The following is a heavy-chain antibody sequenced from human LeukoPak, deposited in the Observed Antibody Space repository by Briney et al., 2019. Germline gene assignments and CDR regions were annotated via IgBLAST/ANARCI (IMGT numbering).Heavy chain of an antibody. CDR1: GVSISIYY. D-gene: IGHD2-15*01. CDR2: IHSGGST. J-gene: IGHJ2*01. CDR3: ARGECSGGSCYDDWYFDL. V-gene: IGHV4-4*07. Sequence: PSETLSLTCTVSGVSISIYYWSWIRQPAGKGLERIGRIHSGGSTDYNPSLKSRVTMSIDTSKNQFSLKLNSVTAADTAVYYCARGECSGGSCYDDWYFDLWGRGTLVTVSS.